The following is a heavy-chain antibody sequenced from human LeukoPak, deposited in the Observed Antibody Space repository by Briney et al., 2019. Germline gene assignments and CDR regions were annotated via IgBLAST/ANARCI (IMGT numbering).Heavy chain of an antibody. Sequence: PGGSLRLSCAASGFTFSDYYMSWIRQAPGKGLEWVAYISISGSTIYYADSVKGRFTISSDNAKNSLHLQMNSLRAEDTGVYYCASTAIPARIMDVRGTGTTVTVSS. D-gene: IGHD2-2*01. V-gene: IGHV3-11*04. J-gene: IGHJ6*03. CDR2: ISISGSTI. CDR1: GFTFSDYY. CDR3: ASTAIPARIMDV.